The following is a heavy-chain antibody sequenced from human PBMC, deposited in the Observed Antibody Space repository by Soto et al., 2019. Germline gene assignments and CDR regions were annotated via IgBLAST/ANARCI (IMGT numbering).Heavy chain of an antibody. Sequence: QVQLVQSGAEVKKPGASVKVSCKASGYTFTSYAMHWVRQAPGQRLEWMGWINAGNGNTKYSQKFQGRVTITRDTSASTAYMELSSLRSEDTAVYCCARDGPPDFWWANYYGMDVWGQGTTVTVSS. CDR3: ARDGPPDFWWANYYGMDV. D-gene: IGHD3-3*01. CDR2: INAGNGNT. CDR1: GYTFTSYA. V-gene: IGHV1-3*01. J-gene: IGHJ6*02.